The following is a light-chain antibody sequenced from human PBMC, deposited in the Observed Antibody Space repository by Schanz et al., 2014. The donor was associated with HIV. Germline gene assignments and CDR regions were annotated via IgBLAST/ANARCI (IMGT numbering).Light chain of an antibody. Sequence: QSVLTQPPSVSGAPGQRVTISCTGNSSNIGTGYDVHWYQQLPGTAPKLLIFDNTHRPSGVANRFSGSKSGNTASLTISGLQAEDEADYYCSSYTSSSTVVFGGGTKLTVL. CDR3: SSYTSSSTVV. J-gene: IGLJ2*01. CDR1: SSNIGTGYD. CDR2: DNT. V-gene: IGLV1-40*01.